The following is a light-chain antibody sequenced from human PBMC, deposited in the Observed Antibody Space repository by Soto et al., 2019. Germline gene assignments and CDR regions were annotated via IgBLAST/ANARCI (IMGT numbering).Light chain of an antibody. CDR2: LGS. V-gene: IGKV2-28*01. CDR1: QSLLHSNGYNY. CDR3: MQGLQTPQT. Sequence: DIVMTQSPLSLPVTPGEPASISCRSSQSLLHSNGYNYLDWYLQKPGQSPQLLIYLGSNRASGVPDRFSGSGSGTDFTLKISRVEAEDVWVYYCMQGLQTPQTFGQGTKVEIK. J-gene: IGKJ1*01.